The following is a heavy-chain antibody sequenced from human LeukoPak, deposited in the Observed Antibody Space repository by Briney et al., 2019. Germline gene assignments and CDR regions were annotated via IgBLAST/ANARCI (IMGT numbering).Heavy chain of an antibody. CDR3: ARDEVAVAGTESDY. V-gene: IGHV1-18*04. CDR2: ISAYNGNT. D-gene: IGHD6-19*01. J-gene: IGHJ4*02. Sequence: ASVKVSCKASGHTFTSYGISWVRQAPGQGLEWMGWISAYNGNTNYAQKLQGRVTMTTDTSTSTAYMELRSLRSDDTAVYCCARDEVAVAGTESDYWGQGTLVTVSS. CDR1: GHTFTSYG.